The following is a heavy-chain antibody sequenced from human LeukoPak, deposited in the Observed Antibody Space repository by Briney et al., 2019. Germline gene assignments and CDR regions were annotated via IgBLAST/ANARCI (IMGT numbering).Heavy chain of an antibody. CDR3: ARYIVVVPEAWFDP. Sequence: SETLSLTCTVSGVSIISYYWSWIRQPPGKGLEWIGYIYYSGSTNYNPSLKSRVTISVDTSKNQFSLKLSSVTAADTAIYYCARYIVVVPEAWFDPWGQGILVTVSS. CDR1: GVSIISYY. J-gene: IGHJ5*02. V-gene: IGHV4-59*01. CDR2: IYYSGST. D-gene: IGHD2-15*01.